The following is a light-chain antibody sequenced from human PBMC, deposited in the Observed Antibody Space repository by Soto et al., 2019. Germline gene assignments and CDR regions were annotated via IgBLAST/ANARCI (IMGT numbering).Light chain of an antibody. J-gene: IGKJ1*01. CDR2: GAS. Sequence: EIVLTQSPGSLSLSLGERATLSCRASQSVDSAFFAWYQQKPGQPPRLLMYGASRRATGIPDRFSGSGSGTDFTLTISRLEPGVFAVYYCQQYASSLTFGQGTKVEI. CDR1: QSVDSAF. CDR3: QQYASSLT. V-gene: IGKV3-20*01.